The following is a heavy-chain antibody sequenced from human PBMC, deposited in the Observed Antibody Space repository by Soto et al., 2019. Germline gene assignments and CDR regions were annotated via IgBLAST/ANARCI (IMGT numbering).Heavy chain of an antibody. CDR2: IYPGDSDT. J-gene: IGHJ3*02. CDR1: GYSFTSYW. V-gene: IGHV5-51*01. CDR3: ASQEMATKNVDAFDI. Sequence: PRGSLKISCKGSGYSFTSYWIGWVRQMPGKGLEWMGIIYPGDSDTRYSPSFQGQVTISADKSISTAYLQWSSLKASDTAMYYCASQEMATKNVDAFDIWGQGTMVTVSS. D-gene: IGHD5-12*01.